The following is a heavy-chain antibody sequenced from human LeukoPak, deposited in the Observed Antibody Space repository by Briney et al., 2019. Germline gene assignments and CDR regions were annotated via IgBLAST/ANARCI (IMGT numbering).Heavy chain of an antibody. CDR3: ARVSIVYGMDV. CDR2: MYYSGST. Sequence: SETLSLTCSVSGGSISSDYWIWIRQPPGKGLEWIGYMYYSGSTNYNPSLKSRVTISLATSKKQFSLQLSSVTAADTAVYYCARVSIVYGMDVWGQGTTVTVSS. V-gene: IGHV4-59*01. D-gene: IGHD3-3*02. CDR1: GGSISSDY. J-gene: IGHJ6*02.